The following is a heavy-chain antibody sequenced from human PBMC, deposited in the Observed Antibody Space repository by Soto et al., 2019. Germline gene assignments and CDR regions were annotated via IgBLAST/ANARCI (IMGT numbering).Heavy chain of an antibody. CDR2: MNPNSGTT. CDR1: GYTFTSYE. V-gene: IGHV1-8*01. CDR3: AREYCSSTSCYALNWFDP. Sequence: QVQLVQSGAEVKKPGASVKVSCKASGYTFTSYEINWVRQATGQGLEWLGWMNPNSGTTGYAQKFQGRVTMTRNTSISTAYMELSSLRSEDTAVYYCAREYCSSTSCYALNWFDPWGQGTLVTVSS. J-gene: IGHJ5*02. D-gene: IGHD2-2*01.